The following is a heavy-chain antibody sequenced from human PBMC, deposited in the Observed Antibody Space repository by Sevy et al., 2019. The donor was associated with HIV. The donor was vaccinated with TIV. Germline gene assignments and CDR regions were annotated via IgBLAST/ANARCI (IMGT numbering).Heavy chain of an antibody. CDR2: IYYSGST. CDR3: ARHSRWGESDYFDY. CDR1: GGSISSSSYY. J-gene: IGHJ4*02. V-gene: IGHV4-39*01. D-gene: IGHD3-16*01. Sequence: SETLSLTCTVSGGSISSSSYYWGWIRQPPGKGLEWIGSIYYSGSTYYNPSLKSRDTISVDTSKNQFSLKLSSVTAADTAVYYCARHSRWGESDYFDYWGQGTLVTVSS.